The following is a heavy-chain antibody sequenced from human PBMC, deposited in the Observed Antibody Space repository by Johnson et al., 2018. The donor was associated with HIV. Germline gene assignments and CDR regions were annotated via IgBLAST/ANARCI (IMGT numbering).Heavy chain of an antibody. Sequence: QVQLVESGGGVVQPGRSRRLSCAASGFIFSSYGMHWVRQAPGKGLEWVAFIRYDGSNKYYAESVQGRFNISRDNPKNTLYLQMDSLRIEDTAVYYCAKDQYRKLTTVAGIWGQGTMVTVSS. CDR1: GFIFSSYG. CDR2: IRYDGSNK. CDR3: AKDQYRKLTTVAGI. V-gene: IGHV3-30*02. J-gene: IGHJ3*02. D-gene: IGHD4-17*01.